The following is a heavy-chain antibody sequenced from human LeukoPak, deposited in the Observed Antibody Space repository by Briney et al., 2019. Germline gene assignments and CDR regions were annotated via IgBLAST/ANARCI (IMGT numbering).Heavy chain of an antibody. V-gene: IGHV3-23*01. CDR3: AKDPGDDYYDSSGYSYFDY. CDR2: ISGSGGST. CDR1: GFTFSSYA. Sequence: PGGSLRLSCAASGFTFSSYAMSWVRQAPGKGLEWVSAISGSGGSTYYADSVKGRFTISRDNSKNTPYLQMNSLRAEDTAVYYCAKDPGDDYYDSSGYSYFDYWGQGTLVTVSS. D-gene: IGHD3-22*01. J-gene: IGHJ4*02.